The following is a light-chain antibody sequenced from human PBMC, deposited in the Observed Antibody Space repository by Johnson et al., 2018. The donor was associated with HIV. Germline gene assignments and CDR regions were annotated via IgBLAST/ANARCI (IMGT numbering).Light chain of an antibody. V-gene: IGLV1-51*02. CDR1: SSNIGNNY. Sequence: QSVLTQPPSVSAAPGQKVTISCSGSSSNIGNNYVSWYQQLPGTAPKLLIYENNKRPSGIPDRFSGSKSGTSATLGITGLQTGDEADYYCGTGASILGSYVFGTGTKVPFL. J-gene: IGLJ1*01. CDR3: GTGASILGSYV. CDR2: ENN.